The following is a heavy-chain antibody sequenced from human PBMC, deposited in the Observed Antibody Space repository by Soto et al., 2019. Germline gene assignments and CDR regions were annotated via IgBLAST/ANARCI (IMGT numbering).Heavy chain of an antibody. V-gene: IGHV3-23*01. CDR1: GFTFSNYG. CDR3: AKXXXXXXXEXVIRNFDY. D-gene: IGHD3-22*01. J-gene: IGHJ4*02. CDR2: ISGSGTNT. Sequence: EVQLLESGGGLAQPGGSLRLSCAASGFTFSNYGMTWVRQAPGKGLEWVSGISGSGTNTFYADAVKGRFAISRDNSKNTXXLQXXXXRADDTAVYXXAKXXXXXXXEXVIRNFDYWGQGTLVTVSS.